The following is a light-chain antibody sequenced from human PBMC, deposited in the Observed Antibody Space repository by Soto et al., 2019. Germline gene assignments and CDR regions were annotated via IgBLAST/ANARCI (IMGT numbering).Light chain of an antibody. CDR1: SSDVGRYNY. CDR2: DVT. J-gene: IGLJ1*01. Sequence: QSVLTQPRSVSGSPVQSVTISCTGTSSDVGRYNYVSWYQQHPGKAPKLIIYDVTKRPSGVPDRFSGSKSGNTASLTISGLQAEDEVDYYCCSYAGGYIFVFGTGTKVTVL. CDR3: CSYAGGYIFV. V-gene: IGLV2-11*01.